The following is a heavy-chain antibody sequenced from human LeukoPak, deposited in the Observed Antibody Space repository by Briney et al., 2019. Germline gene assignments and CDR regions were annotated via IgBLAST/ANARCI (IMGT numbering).Heavy chain of an antibody. Sequence: GGSLRLSCAASGFSFSNYWMHWVRQVPGKGLVWVSRVNGDGTNTTYADSVKGRFTISRDNTKNTLYLQMNSLRVEDTAVYYCAKVAKYYYGSETYYFFEHWGQGTPVTASS. V-gene: IGHV3-74*01. CDR1: GFSFSNYW. CDR2: VNGDGTNT. D-gene: IGHD3-10*01. CDR3: AKVAKYYYGSETYYFFEH. J-gene: IGHJ4*02.